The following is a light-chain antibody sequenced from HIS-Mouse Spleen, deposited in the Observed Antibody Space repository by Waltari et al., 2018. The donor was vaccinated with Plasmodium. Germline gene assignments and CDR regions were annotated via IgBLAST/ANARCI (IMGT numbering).Light chain of an antibody. Sequence: GDRVTITCRASQGISSYLAWYQQKPGKVPKLLIYAASTLQSGVPSRFSGSGSGTDFTLTISCLQSEDFATYYCQQYYSYLLTFGGGTKVEIK. J-gene: IGKJ4*01. CDR2: AAS. CDR3: QQYYSYLLT. CDR1: QGISSY. V-gene: IGKV1-8*01.